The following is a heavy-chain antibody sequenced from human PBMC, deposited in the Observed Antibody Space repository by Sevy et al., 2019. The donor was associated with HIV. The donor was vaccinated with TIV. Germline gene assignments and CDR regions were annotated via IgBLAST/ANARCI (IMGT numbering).Heavy chain of an antibody. D-gene: IGHD2-15*01. CDR3: AREGAGGFDY. CDR1: GFTFSGYW. J-gene: IGHJ4*02. Sequence: GGSLRLSCAASGFTFSGYWMSWVRQAPGKGLQWVANIKQDGSKNEFVDSVKGRFTITRENPQKSLYLQMNSLGAEDTAVYYCAREGAGGFDYWGQGTLVTVSS. CDR2: IKQDGSKN. V-gene: IGHV3-7*01.